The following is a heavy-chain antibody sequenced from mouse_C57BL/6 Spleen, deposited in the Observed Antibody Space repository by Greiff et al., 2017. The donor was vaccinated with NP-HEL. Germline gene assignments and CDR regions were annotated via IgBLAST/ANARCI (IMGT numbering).Heavy chain of an antibody. CDR2: ISSGSSTI. V-gene: IGHV5-17*01. Sequence: EVKLMESGGGLVKPGGSLKLSCAASGFTFSDYGMHWVRQAPEKGLEWVAYISSGSSTIYYADTVKGRFTISRDNAKNTLFLQMTSLRSEGTAMYYCARPATIVTSYYAMDYWGQGTSVTVSS. D-gene: IGHD2-5*01. CDR3: ARPATIVTSYYAMDY. CDR1: GFTFSDYG. J-gene: IGHJ4*01.